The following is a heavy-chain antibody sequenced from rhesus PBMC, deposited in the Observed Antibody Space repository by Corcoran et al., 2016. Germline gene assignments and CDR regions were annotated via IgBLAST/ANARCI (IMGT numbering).Heavy chain of an antibody. J-gene: IGHJ4*01. V-gene: IGHV3-178*01. CDR2: ISNGGGST. Sequence: EVQLVESGGGLAKPGGSLRLSCAASGFTFSDYYMDWVRQDPGKRLDCVSRISNGGGSTWYADSMKGRFTISRENAKNTLYLQMNSLRAEDTAVYYCARDGATPLDYWGQGVLVTVSS. CDR1: GFTFSDYY. CDR3: ARDGATPLDY. D-gene: IGHD3-34*01.